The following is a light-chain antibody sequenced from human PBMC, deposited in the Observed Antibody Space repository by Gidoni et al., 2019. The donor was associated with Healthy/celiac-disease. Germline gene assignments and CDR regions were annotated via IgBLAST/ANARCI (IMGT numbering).Light chain of an antibody. CDR2: DAS. V-gene: IGKV3-11*01. CDR3: QQRSNWIT. CDR1: QSVSSY. Sequence: IVLTPSPATLSLSPGERATLSCRASQSVSSYLAWYQQKPGQAPRLLIYDASNRATGIPARFRGSGSGTDFTLTISSLEPEDFAVYYCQQRSNWITFGQGTRLEIK. J-gene: IGKJ5*01.